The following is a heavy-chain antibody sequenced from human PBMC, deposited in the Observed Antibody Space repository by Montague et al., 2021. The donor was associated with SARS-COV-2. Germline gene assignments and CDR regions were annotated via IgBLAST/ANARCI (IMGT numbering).Heavy chain of an antibody. V-gene: IGHV4-38-2*01. Sequence: SETLSLTCSVSGYSISSHYYWGWLRQPPRKLLEWIGNIYNSGATYYSPSLKSRVTVSVDTSKNQFSLRLSSVTAADTAGYYCARWYYGSGSYPHWGQGTLVTVSS. J-gene: IGHJ4*02. CDR1: GYSISSHYY. CDR2: IYNSGAT. D-gene: IGHD3-10*01. CDR3: ARWYYGSGSYPH.